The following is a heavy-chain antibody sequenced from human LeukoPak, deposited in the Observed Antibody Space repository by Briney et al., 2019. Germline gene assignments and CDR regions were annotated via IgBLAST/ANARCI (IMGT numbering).Heavy chain of an antibody. D-gene: IGHD3-3*01. V-gene: IGHV3-74*03. CDR2: VSPDGGRP. J-gene: IGHJ4*02. CDR3: ARAGNDFWSGTKPFDY. CDR1: GFTFSAYG. Sequence: GGSLRLSCAASGFTFSAYGIHWVRQAPGKGLVWVSRVSPDGGRPTYADSVKGRFTVSRDNAKSTLYLQMNSLTAEDTAVYYCARAGNDFWSGTKPFDYWGQGTLVTVSS.